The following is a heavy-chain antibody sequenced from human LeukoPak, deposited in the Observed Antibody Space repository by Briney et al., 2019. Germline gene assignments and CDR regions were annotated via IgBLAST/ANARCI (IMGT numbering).Heavy chain of an antibody. V-gene: IGHV3-21*01. CDR2: ISSSSSYI. CDR1: GFTFSSYS. CDR3: AREDKQYQINY. Sequence: GGSLRRYCAASGFTFSSYSMNWVRQAPGKGLEWVSSISSSSSYIYYADSVKGRFTISRDNAKNSLYLQMNSLRAEDTAVYYCAREDKQYQINYWGQGTLVTVSS. J-gene: IGHJ4*02. D-gene: IGHD2-2*01.